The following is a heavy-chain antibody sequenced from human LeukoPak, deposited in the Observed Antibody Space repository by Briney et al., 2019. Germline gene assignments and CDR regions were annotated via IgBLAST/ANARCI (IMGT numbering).Heavy chain of an antibody. D-gene: IGHD6-19*01. CDR3: ARVVYSSGWGLDY. J-gene: IGHJ4*02. CDR1: GFTFSSYS. V-gene: IGHV3-21*01. CDR2: ISSSSSYI. Sequence: GGSLRLSCAASGFTFSSYSMNWVRQAPGKGLEWVSSISSSSSYIYYADSVKGRFTISRDNSKNTLYLQMNSLRAEDTAVYYCARVVYSSGWGLDYWGQGTLVTVSS.